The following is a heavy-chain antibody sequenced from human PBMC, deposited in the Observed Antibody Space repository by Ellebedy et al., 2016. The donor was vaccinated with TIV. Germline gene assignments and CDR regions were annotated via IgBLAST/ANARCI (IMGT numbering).Heavy chain of an antibody. CDR3: ARREGYYGSGSYYAN. CDR1: GDSIRSYY. CDR2: IYYSGST. J-gene: IGHJ4*02. Sequence: MPSETLSLTCTVSGDSIRSYYWSWIRQPPGKELEWIGYIYYSGSTNYNPPLKSRVTISIDTSKNQFSLKLSSVTAADTAVYYCARREGYYGSGSYYANWGQGTLVTVSS. V-gene: IGHV4-59*01. D-gene: IGHD3-10*01.